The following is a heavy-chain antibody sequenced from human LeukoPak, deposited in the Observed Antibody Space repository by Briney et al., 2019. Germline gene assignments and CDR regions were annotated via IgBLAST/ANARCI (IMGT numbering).Heavy chain of an antibody. CDR3: AKSHYYGSGSIDY. Sequence: GSLRLSRAASGFTFSSYAMSWVRQAPGKGLAWISTVSASGDSTSYADSVKGRFTISRDNSKNALYLQVNSLRADDAALYYCAKSHYYGSGSIDYWGQGTLVTVSS. CDR2: VSASGDST. J-gene: IGHJ4*02. V-gene: IGHV3-23*01. CDR1: GFTFSSYA. D-gene: IGHD3-10*01.